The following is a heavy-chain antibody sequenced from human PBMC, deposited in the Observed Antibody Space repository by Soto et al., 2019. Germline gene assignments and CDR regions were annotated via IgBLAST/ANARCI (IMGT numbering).Heavy chain of an antibody. V-gene: IGHV2-70*11. D-gene: IGHD6-6*01. CDR2: IDWDDDK. CDR1: GFSLSTSGMC. Sequence: SGPTLVKPTQTLTLTCTFSGFSLSTSGMCVSWIRQPPGKALEWLARIDWDDDKYYSTSLKTRLTISKDTSKNQVVLTMTNMDPVDTATYYCARTEYSSSPGPYYYVDVWGKGTTVTVSS. J-gene: IGHJ6*03. CDR3: ARTEYSSSPGPYYYVDV.